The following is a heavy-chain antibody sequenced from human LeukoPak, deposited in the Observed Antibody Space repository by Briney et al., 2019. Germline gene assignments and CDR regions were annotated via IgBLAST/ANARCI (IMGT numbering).Heavy chain of an antibody. J-gene: IGHJ4*02. D-gene: IGHD6-6*01. V-gene: IGHV3-7*01. Sequence: GGSLRLSCTASGFTFSDYWMTWVRQAPGKGPEWVANIKQEGSQRYYVGSVRGRFTISRDNAKNSLFLQMNGLSAEDTAVYYCARRGGSSSRRSPIDYWGQGTLVTVSS. CDR2: IKQEGSQR. CDR3: ARRGGSSSRRSPIDY. CDR1: GFTFSDYW.